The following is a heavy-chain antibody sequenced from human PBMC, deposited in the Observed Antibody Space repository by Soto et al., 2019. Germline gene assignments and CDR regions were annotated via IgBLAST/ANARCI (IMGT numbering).Heavy chain of an antibody. CDR2: IHSGGGT. D-gene: IGHD3-3*01. CDR3: ARDGGYYFDS. Sequence: PGGSLRLSCAASGLIVSGNDMTWVRQAPGKGPEWVSSIHSGGGTYYADSVKGRFTISRDSSKNTLFLQLNSLSADDTAVYYCARDGGYYFDSWGQGTLVTVSS. CDR1: GLIVSGND. V-gene: IGHV3-66*01. J-gene: IGHJ4*02.